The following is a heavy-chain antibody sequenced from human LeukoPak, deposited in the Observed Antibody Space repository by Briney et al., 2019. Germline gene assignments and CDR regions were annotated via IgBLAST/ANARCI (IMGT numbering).Heavy chain of an antibody. CDR1: GYSFTSYW. V-gene: IGHV5-51*01. CDR3: ARLLAAPYYINY. J-gene: IGHJ4*02. CDR2: IYPGDSDT. Sequence: GESLKISCKGSGYSFTSYWIGWVRQMPGKGLEWMGIIYPGDSDTRYSPSFQGQVTISVDTSIDTAYLQWSSVRASDTAMYYCARLLAAPYYINYWGQGTLVTVSS. D-gene: IGHD6-25*01.